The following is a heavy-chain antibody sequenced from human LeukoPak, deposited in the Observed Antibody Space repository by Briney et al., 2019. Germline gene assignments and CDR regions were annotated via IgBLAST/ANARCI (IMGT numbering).Heavy chain of an antibody. D-gene: IGHD3-22*01. J-gene: IGHJ3*02. CDR1: GFTFDDYG. V-gene: IGHV3-20*04. Sequence: RGSLRLSCAASGFTFDDYGMSWVRQAPGKGLEWVSGINWNGGSTGYADSVKGRFTISRDNAKNSLYLQMNSLRAEDTALYYCARVRNYYDSSGPKRGAFDIWGQGTMVTVSS. CDR2: INWNGGST. CDR3: ARVRNYYDSSGPKRGAFDI.